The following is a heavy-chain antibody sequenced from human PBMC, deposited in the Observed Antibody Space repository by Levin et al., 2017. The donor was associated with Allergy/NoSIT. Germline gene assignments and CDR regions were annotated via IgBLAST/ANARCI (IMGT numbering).Heavy chain of an antibody. D-gene: IGHD3-3*01. CDR2: VKSNTDGGTT. V-gene: IGHV3-15*01. J-gene: IGHJ3*02. CDR1: GFPFSNAW. Sequence: GESLRLSCAASGFPFSNAWMNWVRQAPGKGLEWVGHVKSNTDGGTTDYGAPVKGRFTISRDDSGDTLYLQMKNLKIEDTAVYYCTTIAPDFWSGYTGSGAFDIWGQGTLVTVSS. CDR3: TTIAPDFWSGYTGSGAFDI.